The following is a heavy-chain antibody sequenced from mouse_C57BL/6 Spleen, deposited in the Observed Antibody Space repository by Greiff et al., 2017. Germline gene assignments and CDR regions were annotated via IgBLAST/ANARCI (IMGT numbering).Heavy chain of an antibody. Sequence: QVQLQQPGAELVKPGASVKLSCKASGYTFTSYWMQWVKQRPGQGLEWIGEIDPSDSYTNYNQKFKGKATLTLDTSSSTAYMQLSSLTSEDSAVYYCARLYDGDYGYFDVWGTGTTVTVSS. J-gene: IGHJ1*03. D-gene: IGHD2-3*01. CDR3: ARLYDGDYGYFDV. CDR2: IDPSDSYT. CDR1: GYTFTSYW. V-gene: IGHV1-50*01.